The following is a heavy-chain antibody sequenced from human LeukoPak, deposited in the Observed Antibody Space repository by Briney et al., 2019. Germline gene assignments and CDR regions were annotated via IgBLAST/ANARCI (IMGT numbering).Heavy chain of an antibody. CDR2: IKNKTNGGTT. D-gene: IGHD3-16*01. J-gene: IGHJ5*01. CDR1: GFTLSNAY. V-gene: IGHV3-15*01. Sequence: PGGSLRLSCAASGFTLSNAYMSWVRQAPGKGLEWVGRIKNKTNGGTTDYAAPVKGRFTISRDDSKNTLYLQMNSLKTEDRAVYYCTTNIGGVNTWFGPWGQGTPVNLSS. CDR3: TTNIGGVNTWFGP.